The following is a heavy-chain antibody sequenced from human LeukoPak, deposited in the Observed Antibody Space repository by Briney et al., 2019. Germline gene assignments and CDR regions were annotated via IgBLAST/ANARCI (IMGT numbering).Heavy chain of an antibody. CDR1: GGTFNNSA. Sequence: SVKVSCKTSGGTFNNSAISWVRQAPGQGLEWLGGIMPLFGTAGYAQKFQGRVTITKDESTRTVYLELTSLTSDDTAVYHCARDVHGDYGSGWFDPWGQGTLVSVSS. V-gene: IGHV1-69*05. CDR2: IMPLFGTA. J-gene: IGHJ5*02. CDR3: ARDVHGDYGSGWFDP. D-gene: IGHD4-17*01.